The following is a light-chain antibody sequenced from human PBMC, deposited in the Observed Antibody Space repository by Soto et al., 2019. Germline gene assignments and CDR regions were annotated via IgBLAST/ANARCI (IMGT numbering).Light chain of an antibody. CDR2: GAS. V-gene: IGKV3-20*01. CDR3: QQYGSSPRN. Sequence: EIVLTQSPGTLSLSPGERATLSCRASQSVSSSYLAWYQQKPGQAPRLLIYGASSRATGIPDRFSGSGSGTDFTLTISRMENEDLAVYYCQQYGSSPRNFGGGTKSDIK. CDR1: QSVSSSY. J-gene: IGKJ4*01.